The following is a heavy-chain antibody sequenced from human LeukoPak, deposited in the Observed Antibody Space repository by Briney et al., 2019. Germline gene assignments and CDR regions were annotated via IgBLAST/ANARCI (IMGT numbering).Heavy chain of an antibody. CDR3: ARDGYSFGHDFDY. D-gene: IGHD5-18*01. CDR1: GFTFSSYW. J-gene: IGHJ4*02. CDR2: IKGDGSST. Sequence: PGGSLRLSCAASGFTFSSYWMPWVRHTPGKGLVWVSRIKGDGSSTSCADSVKGRFTISRDNAKNTLYLQMNSLRAEDTAVYYCARDGYSFGHDFDYWGQGTLVTVSS. V-gene: IGHV3-74*01.